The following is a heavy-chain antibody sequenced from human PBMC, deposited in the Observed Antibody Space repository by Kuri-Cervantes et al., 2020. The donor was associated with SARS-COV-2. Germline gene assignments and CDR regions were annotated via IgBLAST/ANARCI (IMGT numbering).Heavy chain of an antibody. CDR1: GGSISSYY. V-gene: IGHV4-4*07. CDR2: IYTSGST. D-gene: IGHD3-16*01. CDR3: ARHSSLVGDLDY. Sequence: GSPRLSCTVSGGSISSYYWSWIRQPAGKGLEWIGRIYTSGSTNYNPSLKSRVTMSVDTSRNQFSLKLSSVTAADTAVYYCARHSSLVGDLDYWGQGTLVTVSS. J-gene: IGHJ4*02.